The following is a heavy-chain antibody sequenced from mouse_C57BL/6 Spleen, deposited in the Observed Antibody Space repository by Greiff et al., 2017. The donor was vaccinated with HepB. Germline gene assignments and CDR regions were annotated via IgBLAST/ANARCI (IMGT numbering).Heavy chain of an antibody. D-gene: IGHD2-1*01. CDR1: GFTFSSYA. CDR2: ISDGGSYT. CDR3: ARDQGNYGFAY. Sequence: DVMLVESGGGLVKPGGSLKLSCAASGFTFSSYAMSWVRQTPEKRLEWVATISDGGSYTYYPDNVKGRFTISRDNAKNNLYLQMSHLKSEDTAMYYCARDQGNYGFAYWGQGTLVTVSA. V-gene: IGHV5-4*01. J-gene: IGHJ3*01.